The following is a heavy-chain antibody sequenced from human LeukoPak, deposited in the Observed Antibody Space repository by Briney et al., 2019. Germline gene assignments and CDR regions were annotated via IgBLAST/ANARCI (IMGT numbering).Heavy chain of an antibody. CDR1: GFTFSSYS. D-gene: IGHD6-13*01. CDR3: ARGVTSAWYLRYYFEY. V-gene: IGHV3-7*03. J-gene: IGHJ4*02. CDR2: IKQDGTET. Sequence: GGSLRLSCAASGFTFSSYSMNWVRQAAGKGREWVGNIKQDGTETSYVDSVEGRFTISRDNAKNSLLLQMNSLRADNPALYYCARGVTSAWYLRYYFEYWGQGIMVTVSS.